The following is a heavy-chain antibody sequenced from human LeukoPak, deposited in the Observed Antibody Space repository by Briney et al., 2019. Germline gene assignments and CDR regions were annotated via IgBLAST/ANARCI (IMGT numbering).Heavy chain of an antibody. D-gene: IGHD2-2*01. J-gene: IGHJ3*02. Sequence: ASVKVSCKASGYTFTGYYMHWVRQAPGQGLEWMGWINPNSGGTNYAQKFQGRVTMTRDTSISTAYMELSRLRSDDTAVYYCARVSAAITTRDAFDTWGQGTMVTVSS. CDR3: ARVSAAITTRDAFDT. CDR2: INPNSGGT. CDR1: GYTFTGYY. V-gene: IGHV1-2*02.